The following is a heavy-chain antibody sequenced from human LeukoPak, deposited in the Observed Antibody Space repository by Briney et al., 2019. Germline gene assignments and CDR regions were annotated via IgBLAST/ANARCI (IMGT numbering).Heavy chain of an antibody. D-gene: IGHD6-19*01. CDR1: GFTFSSYN. V-gene: IGHV3-48*01. Sequence: GGSLRLSCAASGFTFSSYNVNWVRQAPGKGLEWVSYISSSSSTLYYADSVKGRFTISRDNAKNSLYLQMNSLRAEDTAVYYCARLPPLYSSGWYAADYWGQGTLVTVSS. CDR2: ISSSSSTL. CDR3: ARLPPLYSSGWYAADY. J-gene: IGHJ4*02.